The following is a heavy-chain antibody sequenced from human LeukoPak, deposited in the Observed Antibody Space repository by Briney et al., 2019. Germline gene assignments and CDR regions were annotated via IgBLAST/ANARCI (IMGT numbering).Heavy chain of an antibody. CDR2: INPNSGGT. V-gene: IGHV1-2*02. CDR3: AKAGRQVVSYSTI. D-gene: IGHD2-21*01. Sequence: ASVKVSCKASGYTFTGYYMHWVRQAPGQGLEWMGWINPNSGGTNYAQKFQGRVTMTRHTPITTAYMELSRLRSDDTAVYYCAKAGRQVVSYSTIWGQGTLVTVSS. J-gene: IGHJ4*02. CDR1: GYTFTGYY.